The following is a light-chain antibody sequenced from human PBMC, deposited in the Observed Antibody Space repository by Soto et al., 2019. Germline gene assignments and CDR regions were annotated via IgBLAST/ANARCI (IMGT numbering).Light chain of an antibody. V-gene: IGKV3-11*01. CDR2: DAS. Sequence: IVLKQSPDTLSLSTGERATLSCRASQSVGSDLAWYQQKPGQAPRFLMYDASNRATGIPARFSGSASGTDFTLTISSLEPEDFAVYYCQLRSNWPPITFGQGTLLEIK. CDR1: QSVGSD. CDR3: QLRSNWPPIT. J-gene: IGKJ5*01.